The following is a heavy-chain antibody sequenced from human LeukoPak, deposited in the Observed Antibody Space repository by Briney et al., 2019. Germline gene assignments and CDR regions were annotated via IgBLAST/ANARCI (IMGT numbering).Heavy chain of an antibody. V-gene: IGHV3-33*01. CDR2: IWYDGSNK. D-gene: IGHD3-3*01. CDR3: ARHFGVISKGVYYYYYGLDV. J-gene: IGHJ6*02. CDR1: GFTFSSYG. Sequence: GGSLRLSCAASGFTFSSYGMHWVRQAPGKGLEWVAVIWYDGSNKYYADSVKGRFTISRDNSKNTLYLQMSSLRAEDTAVYYCARHFGVISKGVYYYYYGLDVWGQGTTVTVSS.